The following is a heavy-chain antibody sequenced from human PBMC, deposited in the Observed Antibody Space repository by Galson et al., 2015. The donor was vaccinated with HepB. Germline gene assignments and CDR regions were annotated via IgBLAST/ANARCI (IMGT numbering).Heavy chain of an antibody. CDR2: ISGSGGRI. Sequence: CAASGFSFSTYAMSWVRQAPGKGLEWVSGISGSGGRIDYADSVKGRFTISRDNSKNTMYLQMNSLRDEDTAIYYCARPIVRGEGWFDPWGQGTLVTVSS. V-gene: IGHV3-23*01. J-gene: IGHJ5*02. D-gene: IGHD3-10*01. CDR3: ARPIVRGEGWFDP. CDR1: GFSFSTYA.